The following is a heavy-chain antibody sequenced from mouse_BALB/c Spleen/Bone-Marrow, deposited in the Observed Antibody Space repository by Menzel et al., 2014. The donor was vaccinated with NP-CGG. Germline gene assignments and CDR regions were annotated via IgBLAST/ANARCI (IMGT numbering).Heavy chain of an antibody. V-gene: IGHV7-1*02. CDR3: ARDVGYGNYFVY. CDR1: GFTFSDFY. D-gene: IGHD2-10*02. CDR2: SRNKAKYYTT. Sequence: EVHLVESGGGLVQPGDSLRLSCATSGFTFSDFYMEWVRQPPGKRPEWIATSRNKAKYYTTEYSASVKGRFIVSRDTSQSVLYLQMNALRAEDTAIYYCARDVGYGNYFVYWGQGTLVTVSA. J-gene: IGHJ3*01.